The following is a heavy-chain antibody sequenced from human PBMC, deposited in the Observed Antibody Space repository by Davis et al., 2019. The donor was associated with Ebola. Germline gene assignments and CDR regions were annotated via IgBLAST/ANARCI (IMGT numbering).Heavy chain of an antibody. CDR1: GYTFTSYD. V-gene: IGHV1-2*02. Sequence: ASVKVSCKASGYTFTSYDINWVRQATGQGLEWMGWMNPNSGGTNYAQKFQGRVTMTRDTSISTAYMELSRLRSDDTAVYYCARDLGDTALGWFDPWGQGTLVTVSS. CDR2: MNPNSGGT. CDR3: ARDLGDTALGWFDP. J-gene: IGHJ5*02. D-gene: IGHD3-16*01.